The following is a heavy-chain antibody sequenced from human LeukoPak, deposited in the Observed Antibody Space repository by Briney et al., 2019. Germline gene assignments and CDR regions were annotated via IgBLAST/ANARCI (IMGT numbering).Heavy chain of an antibody. Sequence: WVRQAPGKGLEWIGSIYHSGSTYYNPSLKSRVTISVDTSKNQFSLKLSSVTAADTAVYYCARTTEAHSWRTRYYDYYMDVWGKGTTVTVSS. D-gene: IGHD6-13*01. CDR2: IYHSGST. V-gene: IGHV4-39*07. J-gene: IGHJ6*03. CDR3: ARTTEAHSWRTRYYDYYMDV.